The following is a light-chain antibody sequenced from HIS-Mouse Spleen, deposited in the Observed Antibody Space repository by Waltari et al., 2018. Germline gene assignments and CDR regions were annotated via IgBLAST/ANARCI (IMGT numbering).Light chain of an antibody. Sequence: QSVLTLPPSASGTPGQRVTISCSGSSSTIGSNYVYWYQQPPGPAPKLLIYRNNQRPSGVPDRFSGSKSGTSASLAISGLRSEDEADYYCAAWDDSLSGPVFGGGTKLTVL. J-gene: IGLJ3*02. CDR1: SSTIGSNY. V-gene: IGLV1-47*01. CDR3: AAWDDSLSGPV. CDR2: RNN.